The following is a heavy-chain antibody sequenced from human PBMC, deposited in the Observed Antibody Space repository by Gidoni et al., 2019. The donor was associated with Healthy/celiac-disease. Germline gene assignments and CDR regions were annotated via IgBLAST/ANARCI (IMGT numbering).Heavy chain of an antibody. Sequence: QVQLVESGGGVVQPGRSLRLSCAASGFTFSSYGMHWVRQAPGKGLEWVAVISYDGSNKYYADSVKGRFTISRDNSKNTLYLQMNSLRAEDTAVYYCAHTGGVVYAISPSDLPDYWGQGTLVTVSS. J-gene: IGHJ4*02. CDR3: AHTGGVVYAISPSDLPDY. V-gene: IGHV3-30*03. CDR2: ISYDGSNK. D-gene: IGHD2-8*02. CDR1: GFTFSSYG.